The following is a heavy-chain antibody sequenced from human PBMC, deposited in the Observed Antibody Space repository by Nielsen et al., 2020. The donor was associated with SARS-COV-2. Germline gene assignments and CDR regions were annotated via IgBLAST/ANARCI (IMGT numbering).Heavy chain of an antibody. V-gene: IGHV4-39*01. CDR1: GGSISSSSYY. J-gene: IGHJ6*02. D-gene: IGHD3-3*01. CDR3: ASLGRDVLRFLEWLPAGYYYYGMDV. CDR2: IYYSGST. Sequence: SETLSLTCTVSGGSISSSSYYWGWIRQPPGKGLEWIGSIYYSGSTYYNPSLKSRVTISVDTSKNQFSLKLSSVIAADTAVYYCASLGRDVLRFLEWLPAGYYYYGMDVWGQGTTVTVSS.